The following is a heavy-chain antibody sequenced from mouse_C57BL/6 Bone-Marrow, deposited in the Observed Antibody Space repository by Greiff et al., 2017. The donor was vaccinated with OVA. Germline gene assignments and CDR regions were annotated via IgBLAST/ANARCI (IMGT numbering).Heavy chain of an antibody. CDR2: IHPNSGST. CDR1: GYTFTSYW. D-gene: IGHD2-2*01. V-gene: IGHV1-64*01. CDR3: ARPYGYGRDYYAMDY. Sequence: VQLQQPGAELVKPGASVKLSCKASGYTFTSYWMHWVKQRPGQGLEWIGMIHPNSGSTNYNEKFKSKATLTVDKSSSTAYMQISSLTSEDSAVYYCARPYGYGRDYYAMDYWGQGTSVTVSS. J-gene: IGHJ4*01.